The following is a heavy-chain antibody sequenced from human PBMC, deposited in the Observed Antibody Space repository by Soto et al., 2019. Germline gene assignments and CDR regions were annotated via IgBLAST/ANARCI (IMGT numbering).Heavy chain of an antibody. V-gene: IGHV3-33*01. CDR2: IWYDGSNK. CDR1: GFTFSSYG. CDR3: ARTPMFCSGGSCYQRYYYYYYMDV. D-gene: IGHD2-15*01. J-gene: IGHJ6*03. Sequence: GGSLRLSCAASGFTFSSYGMHWVRQAPGKGLEWVAVIWYDGSNKYYADSVKGRFTIYRDNSKNTLYLQMNSLRAEDTAVYYCARTPMFCSGGSCYQRYYYYYYMDVWGKGTTVTVSS.